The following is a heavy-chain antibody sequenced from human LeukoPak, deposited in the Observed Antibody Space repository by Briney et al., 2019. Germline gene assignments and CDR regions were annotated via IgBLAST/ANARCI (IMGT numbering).Heavy chain of an antibody. V-gene: IGHV4-39*01. CDR1: GGSISSSSYY. J-gene: IGHJ3*02. CDR2: IYYSGST. D-gene: IGHD4-17*01. Sequence: PSETLSLTCTVSGGSISSSSYYWGWIRQPPGKGPEWIGSIYYSGSTYYNPSLKSRVTISVDTSKNQFSLKLSSVTAADTAVYYCAITDYGDYALYAFDIWGQGTMVTVSS. CDR3: AITDYGDYALYAFDI.